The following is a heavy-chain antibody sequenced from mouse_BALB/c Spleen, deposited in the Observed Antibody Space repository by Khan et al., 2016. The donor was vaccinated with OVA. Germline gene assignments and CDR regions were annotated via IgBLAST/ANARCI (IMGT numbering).Heavy chain of an antibody. V-gene: IGHV1-4*01. D-gene: IGHD2-14*01. CDR2: IIPSTDYT. CDR1: GYTFTTYT. Sequence: VQLQQSGAELARPGASVKMSCKASGYTFTTYTIHWVKQRPGQGLEWIGYIIPSTDYTTYNQKFKDKATLTAEKSSSTAYMQLSSLTSDDSAVYYSAKEGAYYRSDGWFAYWGQGTLVTVSA. CDR3: AKEGAYYRSDGWFAY. J-gene: IGHJ3*01.